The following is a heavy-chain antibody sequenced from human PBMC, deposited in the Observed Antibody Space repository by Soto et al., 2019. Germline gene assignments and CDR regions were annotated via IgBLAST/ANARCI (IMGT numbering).Heavy chain of an antibody. D-gene: IGHD2-2*02. CDR3: ARDLNTLGLDY. J-gene: IGHJ4*02. Sequence: EVQLVESGGGLVQPGGSLRLSCAASGFTFSSHWMSWVRQAPGKGLEWVANIKQDGSEKYYVDSVKGRFTISRDNAKFSLYLQMDSLRAEDTAVYYCARDLNTLGLDYWGQGTLVTVSS. CDR2: IKQDGSEK. CDR1: GFTFSSHW. V-gene: IGHV3-7*01.